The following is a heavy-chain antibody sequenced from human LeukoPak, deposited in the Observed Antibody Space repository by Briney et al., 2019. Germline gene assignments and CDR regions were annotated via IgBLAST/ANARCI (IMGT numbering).Heavy chain of an antibody. Sequence: GGSLRLSCAASGFTFSSYAMSWVRQAPGKGLEWVSAISGSGGSTYYADSVKGRFTISRDNSKNTLYLQMNSLRSEDTAVYYCARGHPTYYDFWSGYYFDYWGQGTLVTVSS. CDR1: GFTFSSYA. V-gene: IGHV3-23*01. D-gene: IGHD3-3*01. CDR2: ISGSGGST. CDR3: ARGHPTYYDFWSGYYFDY. J-gene: IGHJ4*02.